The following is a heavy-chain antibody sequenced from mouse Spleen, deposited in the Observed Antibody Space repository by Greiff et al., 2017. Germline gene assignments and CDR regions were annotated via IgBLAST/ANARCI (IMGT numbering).Heavy chain of an antibody. CDR1: GFTFSSYA. D-gene: IGHD2-10*02. CDR3: ARHIEYGNYGAYWYFDV. J-gene: IGHJ1*01. V-gene: IGHV5-9-3*01. CDR2: ISSGGGNT. Sequence: DVHLVESGGGLVKLGGSLKLSCAASGFTFSSYAMSWVRQTPEKRLEWVATISSGGGNTYYPDSVKGRFTISRDNAKNTLYLQMSSLKSEDTAMYYCARHIEYGNYGAYWYFDVWGAGTTVTVSS.